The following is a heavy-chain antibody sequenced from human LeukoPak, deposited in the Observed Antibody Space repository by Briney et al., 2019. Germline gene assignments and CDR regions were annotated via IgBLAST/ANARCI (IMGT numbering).Heavy chain of an antibody. J-gene: IGHJ4*02. V-gene: IGHV4-4*07. CDR3: ASRSSIWSGYQDTLYYFDS. CDR1: GDSISSYY. CDR2: IYTSGTT. Sequence: SSETLSLTCTVSGDSISSYYWNWVRQPAGKGLEWIGHIYTSGTTNYSPSLKSRVTMSVATSKNQFSLKLNSVTAADTAVYYCASRSSIWSGYQDTLYYFDSWGQGTLVTVSS. D-gene: IGHD3-3*01.